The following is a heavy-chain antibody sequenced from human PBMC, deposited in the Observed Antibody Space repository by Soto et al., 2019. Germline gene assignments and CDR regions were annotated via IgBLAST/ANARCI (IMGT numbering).Heavy chain of an antibody. V-gene: IGHV4-31*03. J-gene: IGHJ4*02. D-gene: IGHD1-26*01. CDR3: ARVTPTYRGYYFDY. Sequence: QVQLQESGPGLVKPSQTLSLTCTVSGGSISSGGYYWSWIRQHPGKGLEWIGYIYYSGSTYYNPSHKRRVTTSVDTYKNQSSLKLSSVTAADTAVYYCARVTPTYRGYYFDYWGQGTLVTVSS. CDR1: GGSISSGGYY. CDR2: IYYSGST.